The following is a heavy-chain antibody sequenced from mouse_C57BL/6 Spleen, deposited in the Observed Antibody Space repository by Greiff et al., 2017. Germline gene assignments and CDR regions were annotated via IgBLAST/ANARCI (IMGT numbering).Heavy chain of an antibody. CDR3: ARAQGYGYDGYPYYDMGY. V-gene: IGHV5-16*01. CDR2: INYDGSST. J-gene: IGHJ4*01. CDR1: GFTFSDSY. D-gene: IGHD2-3*01. Sequence: EVQLVESEGGLVQPGSSMKLSCTASGFTFSDSYMAWVRQLPEKGLEWVANINYDGSSTYYLDSLKSRFIISRDNAKNILYLQMSSLKSEDTATYCCARAQGYGYDGYPYYDMGYWGQGTSVTVSS.